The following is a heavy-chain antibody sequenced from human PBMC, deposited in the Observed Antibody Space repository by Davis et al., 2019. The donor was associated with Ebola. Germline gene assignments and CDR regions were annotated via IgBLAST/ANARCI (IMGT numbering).Heavy chain of an antibody. CDR2: IKSKTDGGTT. D-gene: IGHD2-2*01. J-gene: IGHJ6*02. Sequence: GESLKISCAASGFTFSNAWMNWVRQAPGKGLEWVGRIKSKTDGGTTDYAAPVKGRFTISRDDSKNTLYLQMNSLKTEDTAVYYCTTDVVPAARYYYYGMDVWGQGTTVTVSS. CDR3: TTDVVPAARYYYYGMDV. CDR1: GFTFSNAW. V-gene: IGHV3-15*07.